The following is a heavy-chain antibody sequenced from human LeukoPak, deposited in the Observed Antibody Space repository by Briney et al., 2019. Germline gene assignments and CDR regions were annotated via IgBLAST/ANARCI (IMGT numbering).Heavy chain of an antibody. CDR2: ISLSGGNT. CDR3: AKCGDGYNSGYYYYYMDV. D-gene: IGHD5-24*01. J-gene: IGHJ6*03. V-gene: IGHV3-23*01. CDR1: GFTFSSYA. Sequence: GGSLRLSCAASGFTFSSYAMSWVRQAPGKGLEWVSGISLSGGNTYYADSVKGQFTISRDNSKNTLFLQMNSLRAEDTAVYYCAKCGDGYNSGYYYYYMDVWGKGTTVTVSS.